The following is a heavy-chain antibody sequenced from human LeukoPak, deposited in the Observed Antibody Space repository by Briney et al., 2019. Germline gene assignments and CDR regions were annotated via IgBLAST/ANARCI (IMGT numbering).Heavy chain of an antibody. CDR2: IYPGDSDT. CDR3: ARVKSRSESGFDP. V-gene: IGHV5-51*01. CDR1: GYSFTSYW. J-gene: IGHJ5*02. Sequence: GESLKISRKGSGYSFTSYWIGWVRQMPGKGLEWMGIIYPGDSDTRYSPSFQGQVTISADKSISTAYLQWSSLKASDTAMYYCARVKSRSESGFDPWGQGTLVTVSS.